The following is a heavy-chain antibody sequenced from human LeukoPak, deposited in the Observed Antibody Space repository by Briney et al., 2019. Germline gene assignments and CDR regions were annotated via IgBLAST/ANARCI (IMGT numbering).Heavy chain of an antibody. CDR1: GGTFSGYY. D-gene: IGHD6-19*01. V-gene: IGHV4-34*08. J-gene: IGHJ4*02. CDR2: INHSGST. Sequence: SETLSLTCAVYGGTFSGYYWSWIRQPPGKGLEWIGEINHSGSTNYNPSLKSPVNISVDTPKIQFSLQLSSVTAADTAVYYCAGYSSGWLFDYWGQGTLVTVSS. CDR3: AGYSSGWLFDY.